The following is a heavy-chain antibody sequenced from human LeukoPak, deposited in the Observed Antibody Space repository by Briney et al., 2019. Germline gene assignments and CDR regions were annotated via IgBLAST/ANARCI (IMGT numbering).Heavy chain of an antibody. Sequence: GGSLRLSCAASGFTFSSYWMSWVRQAPGKGLEWVANIKQDGSEKYYVDSVKGRFTISRDNAKNSLYLQMNSLRAEDTAVYYCARDSRGIVGATNDYWDQGTLVTVSS. J-gene: IGHJ4*02. CDR2: IKQDGSEK. CDR1: GFTFSSYW. D-gene: IGHD1-26*01. CDR3: ARDSRGIVGATNDY. V-gene: IGHV3-7*01.